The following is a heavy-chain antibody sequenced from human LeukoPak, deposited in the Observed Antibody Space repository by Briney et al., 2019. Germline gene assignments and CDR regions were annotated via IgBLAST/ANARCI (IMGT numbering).Heavy chain of an antibody. D-gene: IGHD1-26*01. V-gene: IGHV3-23*01. CDR3: ASSWGRGDY. CDR2: ISGSGGST. J-gene: IGHJ4*02. Sequence: PGGSLRLSCAASGFTFSNYWMHWVRQAPGKGLEWVSAISGSGGSTYYADSVKGRFTISRDNSKNTLYLQMNSLRAEDTAVYYCASSWGRGDYWGQGTLVTVSS. CDR1: GFTFSNYW.